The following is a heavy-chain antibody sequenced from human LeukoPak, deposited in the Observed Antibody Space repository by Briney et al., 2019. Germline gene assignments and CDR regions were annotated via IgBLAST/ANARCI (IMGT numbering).Heavy chain of an antibody. CDR3: ARNRYYYGSGSYGVPNWFDP. D-gene: IGHD3-10*01. Sequence: SSETLSLTCNVSGGSISSNSYYWGWIRQSPGKGLEWIGTIYYSGSTYYNPSLKSRVTISVDTSKNQFSLKLSSVTAADTAMYYCARNRYYYGSGSYGVPNWFDPWGQGTLVTVSS. V-gene: IGHV4-39*01. CDR1: GGSISSNSYY. CDR2: IYYSGST. J-gene: IGHJ5*02.